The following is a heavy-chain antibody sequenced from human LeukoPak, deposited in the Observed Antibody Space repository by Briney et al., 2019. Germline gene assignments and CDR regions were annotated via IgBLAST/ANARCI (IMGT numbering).Heavy chain of an antibody. CDR1: GFTFSSYS. J-gene: IGHJ6*02. CDR2: ISGSSSYI. Sequence: GGSLRLSCAASGFTFSSYSMNWVRQAPGKGLEWVSSISGSSSYIFYADSVKGRFTISRDNAKNSLYLQMNSLRAEDTAVYYCAREMATIIPGMDVWGQGTTVTVSS. D-gene: IGHD5-24*01. V-gene: IGHV3-21*01. CDR3: AREMATIIPGMDV.